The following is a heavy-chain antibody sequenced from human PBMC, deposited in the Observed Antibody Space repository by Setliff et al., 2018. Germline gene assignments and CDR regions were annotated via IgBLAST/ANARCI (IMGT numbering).Heavy chain of an antibody. V-gene: IGHV3-33*01. CDR2: IWNDGSSK. CDR3: ARDHYDYYDSRQAFDI. J-gene: IGHJ3*02. CDR1: GFTFNNFA. D-gene: IGHD3-22*01. Sequence: GGSLRLSCAASGFTFNNFAMHWVRQAPGKGLEWVALIWNDGSSKFYGDSVKGRFTISRDNSKNTLYLQMDSLRAEDTAVYYCARDHYDYYDSRQAFDIWGQGTMVTVS.